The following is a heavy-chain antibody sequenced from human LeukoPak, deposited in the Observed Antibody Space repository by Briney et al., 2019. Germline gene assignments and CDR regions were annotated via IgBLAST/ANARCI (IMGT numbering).Heavy chain of an antibody. J-gene: IGHJ6*03. CDR2: IKSKTDGGTT. Sequence: GGSLRLSCAASGFTFSNAWMSWVRQAPGKGLEWVGRIKSKTDGGTTDYAAPVKGRFTISRDDSKTTLYLQMNSLKTEDTAVYYCTTVRYSSSWYRSLSDYYYYYYMDVWGKGTTVTVSS. CDR1: GFTFSNAW. V-gene: IGHV3-15*01. CDR3: TTVRYSSSWYRSLSDYYYYYYMDV. D-gene: IGHD6-13*01.